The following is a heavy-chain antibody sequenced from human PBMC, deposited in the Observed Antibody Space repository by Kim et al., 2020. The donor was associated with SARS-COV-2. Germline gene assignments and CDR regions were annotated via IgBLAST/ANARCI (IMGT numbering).Heavy chain of an antibody. Sequence: GGSLRLSCAASGFTFSSYAMSWVRQAPGKGLEWVSVIYSGGSSTYYADSVKGRFTISRDNSKNTLYLQMNSLRAEDTAVYYCAKDGGDILTPDYYYYGMDVWGQGTTVTVSS. D-gene: IGHD3-9*01. V-gene: IGHV3-23*03. J-gene: IGHJ6*02. CDR1: GFTFSSYA. CDR2: IYSGGSST. CDR3: AKDGGDILTPDYYYYGMDV.